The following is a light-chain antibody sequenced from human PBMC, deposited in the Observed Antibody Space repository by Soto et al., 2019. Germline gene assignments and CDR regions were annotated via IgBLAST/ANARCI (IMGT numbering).Light chain of an antibody. Sequence: QSVLTQPASVSGSPGQSITISCTGTNSDIGGYNYVSWYQPHPGKAPKLMIYDVSNRPSGVSYRFSGSKSGNTASLTISGLQAEDEADYYCSSYTSRSTLGVFGGGTKVTVL. CDR3: SSYTSRSTLGV. CDR2: DVS. V-gene: IGLV2-14*03. CDR1: NSDIGGYNY. J-gene: IGLJ2*01.